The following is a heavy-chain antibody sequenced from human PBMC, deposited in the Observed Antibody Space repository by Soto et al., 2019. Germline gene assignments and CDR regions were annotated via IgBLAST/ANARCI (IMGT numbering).Heavy chain of an antibody. CDR2: ISPYSGYT. Sequence: EASVKVSCKGFGYNFMKYGINWVRQAPGQGLEWVGWISPYSGYTHSAQQFQGRVTMTTDTSTSTAYMELRSLRSDDTAMYFCAIYHLELFRFDYWGQGTLVTVSS. J-gene: IGHJ4*02. CDR1: GYNFMKYG. CDR3: AIYHLELFRFDY. V-gene: IGHV1-18*01. D-gene: IGHD2-2*01.